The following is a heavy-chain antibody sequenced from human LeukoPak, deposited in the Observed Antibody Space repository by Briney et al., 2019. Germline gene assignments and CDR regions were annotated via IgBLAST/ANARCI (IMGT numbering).Heavy chain of an antibody. CDR3: AQDPLGSGWFDDFDY. CDR2: ISGTGSTT. Sequence: GGSLRLSCAASGFTFSSYAMNWVRQAPGGGLEWVSSISGTGSTTYYADSVKGRFTISRDNSKNTLYLQMNSLKAEDTAVYYCAQDPLGSGWFDDFDYWGQGTLVTVYS. J-gene: IGHJ4*02. V-gene: IGHV3-23*01. CDR1: GFTFSSYA. D-gene: IGHD6-19*01.